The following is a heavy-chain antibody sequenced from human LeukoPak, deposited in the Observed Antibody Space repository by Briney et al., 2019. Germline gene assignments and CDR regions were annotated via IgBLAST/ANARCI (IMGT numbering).Heavy chain of an antibody. J-gene: IGHJ4*02. V-gene: IGHV4-59*08. CDR2: THYSGST. CDR1: GGSISSYY. CDR3: ARGAAGTVPFDY. Sequence: SETLSLTCAVSGGSISSYYWSWIREPPGKGLEWIGYTHYSGSTDYNPSLKTRVTISVDTSKNQFSLKLSSVTAADTAVYYCARGAAGTVPFDYWGQGTLVTVSS. D-gene: IGHD6-13*01.